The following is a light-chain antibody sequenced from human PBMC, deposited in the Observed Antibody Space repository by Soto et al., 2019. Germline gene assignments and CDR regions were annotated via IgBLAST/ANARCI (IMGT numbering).Light chain of an antibody. J-gene: IGKJ5*01. CDR1: QSVSSY. CDR3: QQRSNWPPIT. CDR2: DAS. Sequence: VDFTQSPATLYLSPGERATLSCRASQSVSSYLAWYQQKPGQAPRLLIYDASNRATGIPARFSGSGSGTDFTLTISSLEPEDFAVYYCQQRSNWPPITFGQGTRLVI. V-gene: IGKV3-11*01.